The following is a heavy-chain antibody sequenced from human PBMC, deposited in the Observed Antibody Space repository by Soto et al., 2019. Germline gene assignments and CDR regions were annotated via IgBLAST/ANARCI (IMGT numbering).Heavy chain of an antibody. Sequence: EVQLVESGGDLVQPGESLRLSCAASGFTFSSNYMHWVRQAPGKGLVWVSFINSDGSRTNYADSVKGRFTISRDNAKNTLYLQMTSLRAEDPAVYYCASRGAVVPAASFDYWGQGTLVTVSS. V-gene: IGHV3-74*01. CDR3: ASRGAVVPAASFDY. D-gene: IGHD2-2*01. CDR2: INSDGSRT. J-gene: IGHJ4*02. CDR1: GFTFSSNY.